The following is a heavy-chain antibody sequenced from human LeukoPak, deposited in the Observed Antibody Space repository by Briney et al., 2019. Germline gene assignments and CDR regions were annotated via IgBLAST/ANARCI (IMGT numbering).Heavy chain of an antibody. V-gene: IGHV4-59*01. D-gene: IGHD3-10*01. CDR1: GGSISSYY. Sequence: SETLSLTCTVSGGSISSYYAGCIPHPPGKGLEWIWYIYHSGSATYSPSLQSRVTISEDTSKTQFSLKLTSVTAADTGVYYWARGQTYASGKLDPWGQGTLVTVSS. CDR2: IYHSGSA. CDR3: ARGQTYASGKLDP. J-gene: IGHJ5*02.